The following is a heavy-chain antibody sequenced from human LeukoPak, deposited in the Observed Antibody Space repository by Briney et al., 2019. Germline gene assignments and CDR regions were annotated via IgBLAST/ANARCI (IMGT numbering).Heavy chain of an antibody. CDR2: ISYDGSNK. CDR1: GFTFNSYA. V-gene: IGHV3-30*18. Sequence: GGSLRLSCAASGFTFNSYAMHWVRQAPGKGLEWVAVISYDGSNKYYADSVKGRFTISRDNSKNTLYLQMNSLRAEDTAVYYCAKVKIQLWDAFDYWGQGTLVTVSS. D-gene: IGHD5-18*01. CDR3: AKVKIQLWDAFDY. J-gene: IGHJ4*02.